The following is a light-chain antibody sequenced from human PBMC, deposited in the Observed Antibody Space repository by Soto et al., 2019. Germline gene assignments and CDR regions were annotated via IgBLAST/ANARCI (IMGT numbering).Light chain of an antibody. CDR1: GGDFGSSTY. V-gene: IGLV2-14*01. CDR3: SSYTTTNSWV. J-gene: IGLJ3*02. Sequence: QSALIQPASVSGSPGQSLIISCTGTGGDFGSSTYVSWYQQHSDKAPIVVIYEVNKRPSGVSSRFSGAKSGSTASLTISGLQGDDEATYFCSSYTTTNSWVFGGGTKVTVI. CDR2: EVN.